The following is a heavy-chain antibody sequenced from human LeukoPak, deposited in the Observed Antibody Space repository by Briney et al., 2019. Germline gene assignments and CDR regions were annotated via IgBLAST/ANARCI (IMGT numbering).Heavy chain of an antibody. D-gene: IGHD3-3*01. Sequence: GGSLRLSCAASGFTFSSYAINWVRQAPGKGLEWVSTISGSGGSTYYADSVKGRFTISRDNSKNTLYLQMNSLRAEDTAVYYCAKDAGYDFWSGHDYWGQGTLVTVSS. V-gene: IGHV3-23*01. CDR2: ISGSGGST. CDR3: AKDAGYDFWSGHDY. J-gene: IGHJ4*02. CDR1: GFTFSSYA.